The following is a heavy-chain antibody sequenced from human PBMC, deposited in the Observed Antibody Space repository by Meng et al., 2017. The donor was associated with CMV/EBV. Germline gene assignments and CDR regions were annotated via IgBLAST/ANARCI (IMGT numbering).Heavy chain of an antibody. CDR2: INSDGSST. V-gene: IGHV3-74*01. J-gene: IGHJ6*02. CDR1: GFTFSSYW. CDR3: ASNYDLNYYYSYGMDV. D-gene: IGHD3-3*01. Sequence: GGSLRLSCAASGFTFSSYWMHWVRQAPGKGLVWVSRINSDGSSTSYADSVKGRFTISRDNAKNTLYLQMNSLRAEDTAVYYCASNYDLNYYYSYGMDVWGQGTTVTVSS.